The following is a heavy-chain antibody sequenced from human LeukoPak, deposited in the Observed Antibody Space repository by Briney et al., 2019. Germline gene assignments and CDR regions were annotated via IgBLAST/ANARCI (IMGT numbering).Heavy chain of an antibody. CDR3: ARVRYSYGSDYFDY. CDR1: GGSISSYY. J-gene: IGHJ4*02. CDR2: IYYSGST. V-gene: IGHV4-59*01. Sequence: SEALSLTCTVSGGSISSYYWSWIRQPPGKGLEWIGYIYYSGSTNYNPSLKSRVTISVDTSKNQFSLKLSSVTAADTAVYYCARVRYSYGSDYFDYWGQGTLVTVSS. D-gene: IGHD5-18*01.